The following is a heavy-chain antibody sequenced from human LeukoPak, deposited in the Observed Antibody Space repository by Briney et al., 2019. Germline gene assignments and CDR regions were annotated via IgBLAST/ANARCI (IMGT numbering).Heavy chain of an antibody. Sequence: GGSLRLSCAASGFTFSCYCLNWVRQAPGKGLEWVSYISSSGSTIYYADSVKGRFTISRYNAKNSLYLQMNSLRAEDTAVYYCASGVTIFGVVRFDYWGQGTLVTVSS. D-gene: IGHD3-3*01. CDR1: GFTFSCYC. CDR3: ASGVTIFGVVRFDY. CDR2: ISSSGSTI. V-gene: IGHV3-48*03. J-gene: IGHJ4*02.